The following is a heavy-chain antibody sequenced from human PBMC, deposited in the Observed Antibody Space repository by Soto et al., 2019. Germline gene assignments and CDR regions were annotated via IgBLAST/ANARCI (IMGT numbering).Heavy chain of an antibody. J-gene: IGHJ4*02. CDR3: ARGPGIAVANSPYCFDY. Sequence: QVQLVQSGAEVKKPGSSVKVSCKASGGTFSSYAISWVRQAPGQGLEWMGGIIPIFGTANYAQKFQGRVTITADESTSTAYMELSSLRSEDTAVYYCARGPGIAVANSPYCFDYWGQGTLVNGSS. D-gene: IGHD6-19*01. V-gene: IGHV1-69*01. CDR1: GGTFSSYA. CDR2: IIPIFGTA.